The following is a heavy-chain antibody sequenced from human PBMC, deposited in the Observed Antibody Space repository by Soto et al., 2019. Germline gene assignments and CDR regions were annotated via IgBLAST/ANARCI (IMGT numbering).Heavy chain of an antibody. J-gene: IGHJ4*02. CDR3: ARGPRNWGVDY. Sequence: QVQLVQSGAEVKKPGASVKVSCKAAGYTFTSYDINWVRQATGQGFEWMGWMNPNRGNTGYAQKFQGRVTMTRDTSISTAFMELSSLRSEDTAVYYCARGPRNWGVDYWGQGTLVTVSS. D-gene: IGHD7-27*01. CDR1: GYTFTSYD. V-gene: IGHV1-8*01. CDR2: MNPNRGNT.